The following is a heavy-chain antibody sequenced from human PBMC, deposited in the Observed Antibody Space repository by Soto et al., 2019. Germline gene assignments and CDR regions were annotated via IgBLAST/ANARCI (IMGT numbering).Heavy chain of an antibody. CDR2: FYHSGSS. CDR1: GGSISSGNYY. CDR3: ARMSCGKSSCYRLDV. J-gene: IGHJ6*02. Sequence: QVQLQESGPGLVKPSKTLSLTCTVSGGSISSGNYYWNWIRQPPGRGLEWIGYFYHSGSSSYNPSLQSRLSISGDKSKNQLFLRLTSVTAADTAVYYCARMSCGKSSCYRLDVWGQGTPVTVSS. V-gene: IGHV4-30-4*01. D-gene: IGHD6-13*01.